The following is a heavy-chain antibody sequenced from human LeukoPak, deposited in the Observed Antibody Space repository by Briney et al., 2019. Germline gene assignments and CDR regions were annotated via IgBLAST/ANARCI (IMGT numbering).Heavy chain of an antibody. CDR1: GGSISSSSYY. V-gene: IGHV4-39*07. Sequence: SETLSLTCTVSGGSISSSSYYWGWIRQPPGKGLEWIGEINHSGSTNYNPSLKSRVTISVDTSKNQFSLKLTSVTAADTAVYYCARGRRGFYYGSGSPSSDYWGQGTLVTVSS. J-gene: IGHJ4*02. D-gene: IGHD3-10*01. CDR2: INHSGST. CDR3: ARGRRGFYYGSGSPSSDY.